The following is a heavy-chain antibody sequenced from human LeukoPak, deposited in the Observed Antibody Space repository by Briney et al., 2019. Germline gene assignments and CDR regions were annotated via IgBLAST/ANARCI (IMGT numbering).Heavy chain of an antibody. CDR2: ISAYNGNT. Sequence: ASVKVSCKASGYTFNIYGIGWVRQAPGQGLEWMGWISAYNGNTNYAQKLQGRVTMTTDTSTSTAYMELRSLRSDDTAVYYCARGYDILTGYYAFLYYGMDVWGQGTTVTVSS. CDR1: GYTFNIYG. V-gene: IGHV1-18*01. D-gene: IGHD3-9*01. J-gene: IGHJ6*02. CDR3: ARGYDILTGYYAFLYYGMDV.